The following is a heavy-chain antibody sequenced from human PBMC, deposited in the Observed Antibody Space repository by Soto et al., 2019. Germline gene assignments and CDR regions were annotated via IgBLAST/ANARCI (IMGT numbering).Heavy chain of an antibody. V-gene: IGHV4-59*01. Sequence: QVQLQESGPGLVKPSETLSLTCTVSGGSISSYYWSWIRQPPGKGLEWIGYIYYSGSTNYNPSLKSRVTISVDTCKNQFSLKLSSVTAAESAVYSCASLVDRYGADYWGQGTLDTVSS. J-gene: IGHJ4*02. CDR3: ASLVDRYGADY. CDR1: GGSISSYY. D-gene: IGHD5-18*01. CDR2: IYYSGST.